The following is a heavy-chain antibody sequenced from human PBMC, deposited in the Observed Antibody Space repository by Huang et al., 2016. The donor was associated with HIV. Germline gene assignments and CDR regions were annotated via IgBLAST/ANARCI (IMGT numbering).Heavy chain of an antibody. CDR1: GYTFTDSN. D-gene: IGHD6-6*01. Sequence: QVQLVQSGAEVKNPGASVRVSCKASGYTFTDSNIHWVRQAPGQGLEWMGWINPMRGGPIYAQRFQGRITMTRDTTISTVHMDLRRIQSDDTAVYFCARDWSFGSSTSPADWGQGTLVTVSS. V-gene: IGHV1-2*02. CDR2: INPMRGGP. CDR3: ARDWSFGSSTSPAD. J-gene: IGHJ4*02.